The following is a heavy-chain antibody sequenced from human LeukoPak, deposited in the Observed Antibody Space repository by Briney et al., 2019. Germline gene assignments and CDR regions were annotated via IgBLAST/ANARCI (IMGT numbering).Heavy chain of an antibody. Sequence: PPETLSLTCAVSGYSISSGYYWGWIRQPPGKGLEWIGSIYHSGSTYYNPSLKSRVTISVDTSKNQFSLKLSSVTAADTAVYYCARDRSRIVVVPAAMNDAFDIWGQGTMVTVSS. CDR3: ARDRSRIVVVPAAMNDAFDI. J-gene: IGHJ3*02. CDR2: IYHSGST. CDR1: GYSISSGYY. D-gene: IGHD2-2*01. V-gene: IGHV4-38-2*02.